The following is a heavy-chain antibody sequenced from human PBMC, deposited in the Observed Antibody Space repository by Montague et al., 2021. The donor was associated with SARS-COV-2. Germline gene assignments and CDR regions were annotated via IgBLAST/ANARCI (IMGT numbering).Heavy chain of an antibody. CDR1: GFTFSSFT. CDR2: ISGSGGST. J-gene: IGHJ5*02. V-gene: IGHV3-23*01. D-gene: IGHD4-17*01. Sequence: RSLSWAASGFTFSSFTMSWVRLAPGKGLEWVSTISGSGGSTWYADSVKGRFTISRDNSKSTLFLQMNSLRAEVTALYYCTGADNYGSWGRGTLVTVSS. CDR3: TGADNYGS.